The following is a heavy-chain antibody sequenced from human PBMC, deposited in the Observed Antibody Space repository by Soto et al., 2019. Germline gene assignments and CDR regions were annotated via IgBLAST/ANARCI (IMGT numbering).Heavy chain of an antibody. CDR2: IYWDDDK. CDR1: GFSLSTSGVG. Sequence: QITLKESGPTLVKPTQTLTLTCTFSGFSLSTSGVGVGWIRRPPGKALEGLALIYWDDDKRYSPSLKSRLTITADTSNNQVVLTMTHMDPVDTATYLCAHRRGLIYFDYWGQGTLVTVSS. V-gene: IGHV2-5*02. J-gene: IGHJ4*02. CDR3: AHRRGLIYFDY.